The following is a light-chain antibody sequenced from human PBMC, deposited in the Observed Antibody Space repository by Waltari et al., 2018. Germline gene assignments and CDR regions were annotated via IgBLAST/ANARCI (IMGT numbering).Light chain of an antibody. V-gene: IGKV1-39*01. CDR1: QTIGSS. Sequence: DIQMTQSPSSLSASVGDRVTITCRASQTIGSSLNWYQHQPGKAPKVLIYCASSLQSGVPLRFSGSGTGTDFNFTISRLQPEDFATFYCQQSYTTPTFGQGTKVEIK. J-gene: IGKJ1*01. CDR3: QQSYTTPT. CDR2: CAS.